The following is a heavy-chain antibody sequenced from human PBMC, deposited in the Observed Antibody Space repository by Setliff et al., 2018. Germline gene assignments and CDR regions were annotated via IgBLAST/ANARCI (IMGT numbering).Heavy chain of an antibody. V-gene: IGHV5-51*01. CDR2: VFPSDSDT. CDR1: GYIFTNYW. J-gene: IGHJ3*02. D-gene: IGHD6-19*01. Sequence: PGESLKISCKGSGYIFTNYWIGWVRQMPGKGLEWMGLVFPSDSDTRYSPSFQGRVTISADKSRTIAYLQWKSLKASDTAMYYCARLGQWDALDIWGKGHWSPSPQ. CDR3: ARLGQWDALDI.